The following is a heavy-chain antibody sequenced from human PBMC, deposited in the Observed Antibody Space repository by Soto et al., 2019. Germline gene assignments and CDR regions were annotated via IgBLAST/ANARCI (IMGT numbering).Heavy chain of an antibody. Sequence: SVKVSCKAAGGTFSSYAISWVRQAPGQGLEWMGGIIPIFGTANYAQKFQGRVTITADKSTSTAYMELSSLRSEDTAVYYCARGIQLFYGMEVWGQGTTVTVSS. D-gene: IGHD5-18*01. V-gene: IGHV1-69*06. J-gene: IGHJ6*02. CDR2: IIPIFGTA. CDR1: GGTFSSYA. CDR3: ARGIQLFYGMEV.